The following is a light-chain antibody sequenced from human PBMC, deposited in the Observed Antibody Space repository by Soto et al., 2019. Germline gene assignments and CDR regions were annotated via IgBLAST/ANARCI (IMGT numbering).Light chain of an antibody. Sequence: QSALTQPASVSGSPGQSITISCTGTSSDVGGYRYVSWYQQHPGKAPKLIIYEVSNRPSGVSNRFSGSKSGNTASLTISGLQAEDEADYYCSSFASTYTLLFGGGTKVTVL. CDR1: SSDVGGYRY. CDR2: EVS. V-gene: IGLV2-14*01. CDR3: SSFASTYTLL. J-gene: IGLJ2*01.